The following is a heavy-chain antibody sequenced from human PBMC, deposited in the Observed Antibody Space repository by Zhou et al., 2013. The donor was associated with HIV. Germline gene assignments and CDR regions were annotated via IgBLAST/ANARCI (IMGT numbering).Heavy chain of an antibody. CDR3: ARDQPKPYYYDSRGYYYSGPNRFDP. V-gene: IGHV1-69*05. CDR2: IIPVFGTT. J-gene: IGHJ5*02. Sequence: QVQLVQSGAEVKKPGSSVKVSCKASGGTFRDYAISWVRQAPGQGLEWMGGIIPVFGTTNYAQKFQGRVTITTGESSNTVYMELNSLRSEDTAVYYCARDQPKPYYYDSRGYYYSGPNRFDPWGQGTLVTVSS. D-gene: IGHD3-22*01. CDR1: GGTFRDYA.